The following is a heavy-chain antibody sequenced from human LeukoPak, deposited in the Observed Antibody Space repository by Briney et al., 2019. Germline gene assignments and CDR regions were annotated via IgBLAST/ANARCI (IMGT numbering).Heavy chain of an antibody. V-gene: IGHV4-30-2*01. J-gene: IGHJ3*02. CDR2: IYQSGST. Sequence: PSETLSLTCGVSGGSVSTIGYFWSWIRQPPGKGLEWIGYIYQSGSTSYNPSLQSRVTISIDKSKNQFSLKLSSVTAADTAVYYCARDSYYDNSGEGAFDIWGQGTMVTVSS. CDR3: ARDSYYDNSGEGAFDI. CDR1: GGSVSTIGYF. D-gene: IGHD3-22*01.